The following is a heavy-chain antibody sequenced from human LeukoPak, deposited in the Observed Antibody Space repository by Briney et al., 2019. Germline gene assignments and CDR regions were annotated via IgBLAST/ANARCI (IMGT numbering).Heavy chain of an antibody. Sequence: PSVTLSLTCTVSGGSIHSYYWSWIRQPPGRGLEWIGYISYSGSTYYNPSLKSRVTISLGTSKNQFSLRLTSVTAADTAMYYCARGRNDFDYWGQGTLVTVSS. CDR3: ARGRNDFDY. V-gene: IGHV4-59*13. CDR1: GGSIHSYY. J-gene: IGHJ4*02. CDR2: ISYSGST. D-gene: IGHD1-1*01.